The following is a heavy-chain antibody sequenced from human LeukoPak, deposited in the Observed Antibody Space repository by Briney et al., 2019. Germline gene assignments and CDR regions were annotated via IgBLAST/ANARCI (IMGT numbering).Heavy chain of an antibody. CDR1: GGSITSNH. J-gene: IGHJ4*02. CDR2: VHHSGGT. Sequence: SETLSLTCTVSGGSITSNHWSWVRQPPGKGLEWIGQVHHSGGTSYNPSLRSRVTISIDKSENQFSLKLSSVTAADTAVYYCARADSSGWTYYFDYWGQGTLVTVSS. CDR3: ARADSSGWTYYFDY. V-gene: IGHV4-4*02. D-gene: IGHD6-19*01.